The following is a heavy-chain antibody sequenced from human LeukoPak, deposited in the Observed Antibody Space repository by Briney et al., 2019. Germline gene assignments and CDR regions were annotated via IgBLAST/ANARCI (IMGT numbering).Heavy chain of an antibody. CDR3: AREGARYSSSSHGPFDY. J-gene: IGHJ4*02. CDR1: GYTLTELS. V-gene: IGHV1-24*01. D-gene: IGHD6-6*01. Sequence: ASVKVSCKVSGYTLTELSMHWVRQAPGKGLEWMGGFDPEDGETIYAQKFQGRVTMTEDTSTDTVYMELSSLRSEDTAVYYCAREGARYSSSSHGPFDYWGQGTLVTVSS. CDR2: FDPEDGET.